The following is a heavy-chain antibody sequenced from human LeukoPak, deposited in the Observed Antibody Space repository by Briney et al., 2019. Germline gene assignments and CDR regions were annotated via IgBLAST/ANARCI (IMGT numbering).Heavy chain of an antibody. Sequence: SETLSLTCTVSGGSISSSSYYWGWIRQPPGKGLEWIGSIYYSGSTYYNPSLKSRATISVDTSKNQFSLKLSSVTAADTAVYYCAKGGPEASAGLSWFDPWGQGTLVTVSS. CDR1: GGSISSSSYY. CDR3: AKGGPEASAGLSWFDP. J-gene: IGHJ5*02. CDR2: IYYSGST. D-gene: IGHD1-14*01. V-gene: IGHV4-39*07.